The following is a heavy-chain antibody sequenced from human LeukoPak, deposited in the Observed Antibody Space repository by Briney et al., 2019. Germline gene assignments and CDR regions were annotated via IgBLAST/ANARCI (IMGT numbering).Heavy chain of an antibody. J-gene: IGHJ4*02. CDR1: GFTFSSYG. CDR3: AREADIVLMVYDY. CDR2: IKQDGSEK. Sequence: GGSLRLSCAASGFTFSSYGMHWVRQAPGKGLEWVANIKQDGSEKYYVDSVKGRFTISRDNAKNSLYLQMNSLRAEDTAVYYCAREADIVLMVYDYWGQGTLVTVSS. D-gene: IGHD2-8*01. V-gene: IGHV3-7*01.